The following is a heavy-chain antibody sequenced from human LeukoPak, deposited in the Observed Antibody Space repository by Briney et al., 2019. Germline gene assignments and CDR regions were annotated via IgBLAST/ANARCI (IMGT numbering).Heavy chain of an antibody. CDR3: ARRKIRGVIIWGDYYGMDV. CDR1: GYTFTSYD. Sequence: ASVKVSCKASGYTFTSYDINWVRQATGQGLEWMGWMNPNSGNTGYAQKFQGRVTMTRNTSISTAYMELSSLRSEDTAVYYCARRKIRGVIIWGDYYGMDVWGQGTTVTVSS. CDR2: MNPNSGNT. D-gene: IGHD3-10*01. V-gene: IGHV1-8*01. J-gene: IGHJ6*02.